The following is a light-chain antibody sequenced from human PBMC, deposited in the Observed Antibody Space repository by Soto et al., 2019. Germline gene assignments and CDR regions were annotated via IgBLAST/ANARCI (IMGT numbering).Light chain of an antibody. CDR1: QSVSGN. V-gene: IGKV3D-15*01. CDR3: QQYNNWPPT. Sequence: EIVMTQSPATLSVSPGERASLSCRASQSVSGNLAWYQQKPGQAPRLLMYGASTRATDISARFSGSGSGTEFTLTISSLQSEDFAVYYCQQYNNWPPTFGQGTKVEIK. CDR2: GAS. J-gene: IGKJ1*01.